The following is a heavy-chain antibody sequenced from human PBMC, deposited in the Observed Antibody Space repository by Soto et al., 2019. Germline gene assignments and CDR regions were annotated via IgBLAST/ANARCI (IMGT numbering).Heavy chain of an antibody. CDR1: GGSFSGCC. J-gene: IGHJ5*02. CDR3: ARGGPYTMVRGVIIRSRWFDP. CDR2: INHSGST. Sequence: SETLSLTCAVYGGSFSGCCWSWFRLLPGKGLKWIGEINHSGSTNYNPSLKSRVTISVDTSKNQFSLKLSSVTAADTAVYYCARGGPYTMVRGVIIRSRWFDPWGQGTLVTVS. D-gene: IGHD3-10*01. V-gene: IGHV4-34*01.